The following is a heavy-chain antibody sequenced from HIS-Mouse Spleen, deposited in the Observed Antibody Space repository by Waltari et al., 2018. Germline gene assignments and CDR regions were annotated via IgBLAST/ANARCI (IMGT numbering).Heavy chain of an antibody. CDR3: ARDGFRSGSYYDY. CDR1: GFTVSSNY. D-gene: IGHD1-26*01. Sequence: EVQLVESGGGLIQPGGSLRLSCAASGFTVSSNYLSWGRQGPGKGLEWVSVIYSGGSTYYADSVKGRFTISRDNSKNTLYLQMNSLRAEDTAVYYCARDGFRSGSYYDYWGQGTLVTVSS. V-gene: IGHV3-53*01. J-gene: IGHJ4*02. CDR2: IYSGGST.